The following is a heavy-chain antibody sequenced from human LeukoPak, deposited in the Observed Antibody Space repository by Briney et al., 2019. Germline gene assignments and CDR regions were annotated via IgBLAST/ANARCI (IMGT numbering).Heavy chain of an antibody. CDR1: GGSMSGYY. Sequence: SETLSLTCTVSGGSMSGYYWTWVRQPPGRGLGWVGYIYSSGRNNYNSSLKSRVTISVDTSKNQLSLRLSSLTAADTAVYYCARHRYTSSSSYFDFWGQGTLVTVSS. CDR2: IYSSGRN. J-gene: IGHJ4*02. CDR3: ARHRYTSSSSYFDF. D-gene: IGHD6-6*01. V-gene: IGHV4-59*08.